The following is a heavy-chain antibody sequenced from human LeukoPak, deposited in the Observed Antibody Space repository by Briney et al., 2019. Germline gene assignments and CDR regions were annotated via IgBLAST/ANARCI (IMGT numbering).Heavy chain of an antibody. CDR3: ARASQWLAFDD. J-gene: IGHJ4*02. V-gene: IGHV3-66*01. CDR2: FYKGGST. CDR1: GVTVSSNH. D-gene: IGHD6-19*01. Sequence: GGSLRLSCAASGVTVSSNHMSWVREAPGEGLEGVSVFYKGGSTNSADSVKGRFALSSDNSKNTLYLQMNSLRVEDTAVYFCARASQWLAFDDWGQGTLVTVSS.